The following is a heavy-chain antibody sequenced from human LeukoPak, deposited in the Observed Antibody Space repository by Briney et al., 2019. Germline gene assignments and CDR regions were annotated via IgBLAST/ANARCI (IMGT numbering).Heavy chain of an antibody. J-gene: IGHJ3*02. CDR1: GFTFSDYY. D-gene: IGHD6-13*01. CDR2: ISGGTTTI. V-gene: IGHV3-11*01. Sequence: GGSLRLSCAASGFTFSDYYMTWIRQAPGKGLEWVSYISGGTTTIFYADSVKGRFTISRDNAKNSLYLQMNGLRAEDTAVYYCARVGRGIAAAGFGAFDIWGQGTMLTVSS. CDR3: ARVGRGIAAAGFGAFDI.